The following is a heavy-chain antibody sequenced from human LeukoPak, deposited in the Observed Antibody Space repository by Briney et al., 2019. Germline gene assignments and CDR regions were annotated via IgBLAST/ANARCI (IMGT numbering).Heavy chain of an antibody. CDR1: GGSISSYY. D-gene: IGHD5-24*01. Sequence: SETLSLTCTVSGGSISSYYWSWIRQPAGKGLEWIGRIYTSGSTNYNPSLKSRVTMSVDRSKNQFSLKLSSVTAADTAVYYCAREIWLQEPRPYFDYWGQGTLVTVSS. CDR3: AREIWLQEPRPYFDY. J-gene: IGHJ4*02. CDR2: IYTSGST. V-gene: IGHV4-4*07.